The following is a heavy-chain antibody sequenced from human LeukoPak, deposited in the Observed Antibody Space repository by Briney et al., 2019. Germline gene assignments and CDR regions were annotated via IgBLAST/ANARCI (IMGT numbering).Heavy chain of an antibody. CDR2: SNWNGGSK. V-gene: IGHV3-20*01. D-gene: IGHD3-10*01. CDR3: ARVYYYGSGESHYGVDI. Sequence: GGSLRLSCAASGFTFDDYGMSWVRQAPGKGLEWVSGSNWNGGSKGYADSVEGRFTITRDNDKTSLYLQMNSLRAEDTALYQCARVYYYGSGESHYGVDIWVQGTMVTVSS. CDR1: GFTFDDYG. J-gene: IGHJ3*02.